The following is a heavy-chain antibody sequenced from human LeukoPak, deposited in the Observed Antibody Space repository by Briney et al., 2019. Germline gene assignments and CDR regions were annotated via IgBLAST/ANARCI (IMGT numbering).Heavy chain of an antibody. Sequence: PGGSVRLSCAASGFTFDDYGMSWVRQAPGKGLEWVSGIDWSGGRTAYADSVKGRSTISRDNAKNSLSLQVSSLRAEDTALYYCARSGYSSGWYRGPFDYWGQGSLVSVPS. CDR3: ARSGYSSGWYRGPFDY. CDR2: IDWSGGRT. V-gene: IGHV3-20*04. CDR1: GFTFDDYG. D-gene: IGHD6-19*01. J-gene: IGHJ4*02.